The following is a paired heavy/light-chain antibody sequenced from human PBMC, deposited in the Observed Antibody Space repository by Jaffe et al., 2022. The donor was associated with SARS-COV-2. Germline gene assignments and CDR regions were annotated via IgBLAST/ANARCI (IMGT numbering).Heavy chain of an antibody. J-gene: IGHJ4*02. CDR1: GFSLSTRGVA. D-gene: IGHD6-19*01. Sequence: QITLKESGPTLVKPTQTLTLTCTFSGFSLSTRGVAVGWIRQPPGKALEWLALIQWDDAKTYSPSLTNRLSITKDTSKDQVVLTVTNIDPVDTATYYCAHRGIWGWDFDNWGQGTLVIVYS. V-gene: IGHV2-5*02. CDR3: AHRGIWGWDFDN. CDR2: IQWDDAK.
Light chain of an antibody. CDR3: SSYAGSNNWV. J-gene: IGLJ3*02. V-gene: IGLV2-8*01. CDR2: EVS. CDR1: SSDVGGSKY. Sequence: QSALTQPPSASGSPGQSVTISCTGTSSDVGGSKYVSWYQQHPGKPPKLMTYEVSKRPSGVPDRFSGSKSGNTASLTVSGLQAEDEADYYCSSYAGSNNWVFGGGTKLTVL.